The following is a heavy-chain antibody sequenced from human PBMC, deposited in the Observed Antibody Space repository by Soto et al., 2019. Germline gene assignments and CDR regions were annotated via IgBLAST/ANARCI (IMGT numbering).Heavy chain of an antibody. CDR3: ASGTTVEKYGMDV. CDR1: GGSINSGGYS. V-gene: IGHV4-30-2*01. Sequence: PSETLSLTCTVSGGSINSGGYSWTWIRQQPGKGLEWIGYIYHTGTTYYNPSLKSRVTISVDTSKNQFSLKLNSVTAADTAVYYCASGTTVEKYGMDVWGQGTTVTVSS. D-gene: IGHD4-17*01. J-gene: IGHJ6*02. CDR2: IYHTGTT.